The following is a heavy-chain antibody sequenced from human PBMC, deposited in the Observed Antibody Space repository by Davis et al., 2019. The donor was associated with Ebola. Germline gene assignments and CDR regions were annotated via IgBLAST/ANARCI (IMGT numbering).Heavy chain of an antibody. V-gene: IGHV3-73*01. CDR2: TRIEGNNYAT. Sequence: GESLKISCAASGFTFSGSAMHWLRQASGKGLEWVGRTRIEGNNYATAYTASVEGRFTISRDNAKNMLFLQMNSLRVEDTAVYYCTSVSEYWGQGTLVTVSS. CDR1: GFTFSGSA. J-gene: IGHJ4*02. CDR3: TSVSEY.